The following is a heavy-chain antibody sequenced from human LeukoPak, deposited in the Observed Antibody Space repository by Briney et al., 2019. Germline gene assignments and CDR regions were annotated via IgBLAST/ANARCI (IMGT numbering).Heavy chain of an antibody. J-gene: IGHJ4*02. CDR1: GFTFSSYG. Sequence: GGSLRLSCAASGFTFSSYGMSWVRQAPGKGLEWVSAISGSGGSTYYADSVKGRFTISRDNSKNTLYLQMNSLRAEDTAVYYCAKDDFVAVAGYFDYWGQGTLVTVSS. CDR2: ISGSGGST. V-gene: IGHV3-23*01. CDR3: AKDDFVAVAGYFDY. D-gene: IGHD6-19*01.